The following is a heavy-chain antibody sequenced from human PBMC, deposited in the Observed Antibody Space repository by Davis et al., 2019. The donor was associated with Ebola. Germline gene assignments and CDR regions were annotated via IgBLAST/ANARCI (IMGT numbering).Heavy chain of an antibody. CDR3: ASHRDYSNYVFYYYYGMDV. J-gene: IGHJ6*02. D-gene: IGHD4-11*01. V-gene: IGHV1-69*13. CDR1: GSTFSSYA. Sequence: AASVKVSCKASGSTFSSYAISWVRQAPGQGLEWMGGIIPIFGTANYAQKFQGRVTITADDSTSTAYMELSSLRSEDTAVYYCASHRDYSNYVFYYYYGMDVWGQGTTVIVSS. CDR2: IIPIFGTA.